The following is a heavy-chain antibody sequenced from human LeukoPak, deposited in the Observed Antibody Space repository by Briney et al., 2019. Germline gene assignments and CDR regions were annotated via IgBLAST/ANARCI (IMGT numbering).Heavy chain of an antibody. CDR1: GVSIANTFYY. CDR3: ARRQDGHDY. Sequence: SETLSLTCTVSGVSIANTFYYWNWLRQPAGKGLEWIGRIYTTVSTNYNPSLKSRVTISLDTARNQFSLKLSSVTAADTAVYYCARRQDGHDYWGQGTLVTVSS. V-gene: IGHV4-61*02. J-gene: IGHJ4*02. CDR2: IYTTVST.